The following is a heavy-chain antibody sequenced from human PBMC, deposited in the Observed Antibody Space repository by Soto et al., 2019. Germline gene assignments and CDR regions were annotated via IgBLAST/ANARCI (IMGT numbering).Heavy chain of an antibody. CDR2: IGGSGRDP. CDR1: GFIFNNYA. V-gene: IGHV3-23*01. D-gene: IGHD1-1*01. Sequence: GSLRLSCAASGFIFNNYAMTWVRQAPGKGLEWVTAIGGSGRDPYYADSVKGRFTISRGNSKNTLYLRMSSLRAEDTAVYYCTRDWSADYWGQGALVTVSS. CDR3: TRDWSADY. J-gene: IGHJ4*02.